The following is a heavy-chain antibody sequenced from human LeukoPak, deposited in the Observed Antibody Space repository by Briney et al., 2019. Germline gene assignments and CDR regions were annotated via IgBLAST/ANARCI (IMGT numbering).Heavy chain of an antibody. J-gene: IGHJ4*02. CDR3: ARDRLIAAAGTTSYFDY. CDR2: ISYDGSNK. V-gene: IGHV3-30*04. CDR1: GFTFSSYA. D-gene: IGHD6-13*01. Sequence: PGGSLRLSCAASGFTFSSYAMHWVCQAPGKGLEWVAVISYDGSNKYYADSVKGRFTISRDNSKNTLYLQMNSLRAEDTAVYYCARDRLIAAAGTTSYFDYWGQGTLVTVSS.